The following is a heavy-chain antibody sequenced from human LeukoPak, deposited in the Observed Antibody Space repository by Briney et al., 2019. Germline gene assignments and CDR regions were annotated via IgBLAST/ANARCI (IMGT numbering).Heavy chain of an antibody. J-gene: IGHJ4*02. Sequence: SETLSLTCAVYGGSFSGYYWSWIRQPPGKGLEWIGEINHSGSTNYNPALKSRVTISGDTSKNQLSLKLSSVTAADTAVYYCAGGGGPSGYPTDYWGQGTLVTVSS. CDR1: GGSFSGYY. V-gene: IGHV4-34*01. CDR3: AGGGGPSGYPTDY. D-gene: IGHD3-3*01. CDR2: INHSGST.